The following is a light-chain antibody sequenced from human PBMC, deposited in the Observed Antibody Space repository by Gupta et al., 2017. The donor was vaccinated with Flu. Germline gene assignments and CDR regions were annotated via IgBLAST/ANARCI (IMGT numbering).Light chain of an antibody. CDR1: SGDIGTYNR. V-gene: IGLV2-18*02. CDR3: TSYTSSYTCV. CDR2: EVS. J-gene: IGLJ1*01. Sequence: QSALTQPPSVSGSPGQSVTISCTGTSGDIGTYNRVSWYQQPPGTAPKLMIYEVSSRPSGVPDRFSASKSGNTASLTISGLQGEDEADYYCTSYTSSYTCVFGTGTKVTVL.